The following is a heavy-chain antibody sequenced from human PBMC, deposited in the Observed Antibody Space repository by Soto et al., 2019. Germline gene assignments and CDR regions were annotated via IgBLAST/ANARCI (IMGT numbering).Heavy chain of an antibody. D-gene: IGHD2-15*01. Sequence: ASVKVSSRASGNAFTGFVSSWVRLAPGQGLECMGWISAYNGNTNYAQKLQGRVTMTTDTSTSTAYMELRSLRSDDTAVYYCARDWVMGYCSGGSCSSFDYWGQGTLVTVYS. CDR3: ARDWVMGYCSGGSCSSFDY. J-gene: IGHJ4*02. CDR2: ISAYNGNT. V-gene: IGHV1-18*01. CDR1: GNAFTGFV.